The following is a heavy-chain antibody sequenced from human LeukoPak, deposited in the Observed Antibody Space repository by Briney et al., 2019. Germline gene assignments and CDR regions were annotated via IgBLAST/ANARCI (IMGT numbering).Heavy chain of an antibody. J-gene: IGHJ4*02. V-gene: IGHV3-7*01. Sequence: GGSLRLSCAASGFTFSSSWMSWVRQAPGKGLEWVANIKPDGSEKYYVDSVKGRFTISRDNAKNSLYLQMNSLRAEDTAVYHCARDTVGATDYWGQGTLVTVSS. CDR2: IKPDGSEK. D-gene: IGHD1-26*01. CDR3: ARDTVGATDY. CDR1: GFTFSSSW.